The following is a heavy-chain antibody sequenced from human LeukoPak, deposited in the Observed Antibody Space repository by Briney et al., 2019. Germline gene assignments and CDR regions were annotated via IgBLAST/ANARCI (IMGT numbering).Heavy chain of an antibody. CDR1: GYTFTSYY. V-gene: IGHV1-46*01. D-gene: IGHD6-19*01. Sequence: GASVKVSCKASGYTFTSYYMHWVRQAPGQGLEWMGIINPSDGSTSYAQKFQGRVTMTRDTSTSTVYMELSSLRSEDTAVYYCARDFMDISGWYSGAAYWGQGTLVTVSS. CDR3: ARDFMDISGWYSGAAY. CDR2: INPSDGST. J-gene: IGHJ4*02.